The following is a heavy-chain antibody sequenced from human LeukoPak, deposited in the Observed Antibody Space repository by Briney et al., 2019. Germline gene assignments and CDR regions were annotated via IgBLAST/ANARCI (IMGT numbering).Heavy chain of an antibody. D-gene: IGHD3-10*01. J-gene: IGHJ5*02. CDR2: INPGGGST. V-gene: IGHV1-46*01. Sequence: ASVKVSCKASGYTFTSYYMHWVRQAPGQGLEWMGIINPGGGSTSSAQKFQGRVTITRNTSISTAYMELSSLRSEDTAVYYCARAVSKMVRGVSRFDPWGQGTLVTVSS. CDR1: GYTFTSYY. CDR3: ARAVSKMVRGVSRFDP.